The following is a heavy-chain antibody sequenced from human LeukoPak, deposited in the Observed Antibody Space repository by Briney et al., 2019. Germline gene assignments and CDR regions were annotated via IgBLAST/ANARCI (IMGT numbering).Heavy chain of an antibody. V-gene: IGHV4-39*07. J-gene: IGHJ4*02. D-gene: IGHD3-22*01. CDR2: IYYSGST. CDR3: ARIPPGYYYDSSGYYSYYFDY. CDR1: GGSISSSSYY. Sequence: SETLSLTCTVSGGSISSSSYYWGWIRQSPGKGLEWIGSIYYSGSTYYNPFLKSRVTISVDTSKNQFSLKLSSVTAADTAVYYCARIPPGYYYDSSGYYSYYFDYWGQGTLVTVSS.